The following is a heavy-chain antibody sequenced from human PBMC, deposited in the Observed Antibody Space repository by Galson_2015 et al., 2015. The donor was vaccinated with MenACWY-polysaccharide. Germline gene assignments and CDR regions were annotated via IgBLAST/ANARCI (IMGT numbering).Heavy chain of an antibody. CDR2: ISGSGGRT. Sequence: SLRLSCAASGFTFSSYAMSWVRQAPGKGLEWVSAISGSGGRTYYAGSVKGRFTISRDNSKNTLYLQLTSLRAEDTAIYYCAKDRGLPNSFDPWGQGTLVTVSS. J-gene: IGHJ5*02. D-gene: IGHD3-10*01. V-gene: IGHV3-23*01. CDR3: AKDRGLPNSFDP. CDR1: GFTFSSYA.